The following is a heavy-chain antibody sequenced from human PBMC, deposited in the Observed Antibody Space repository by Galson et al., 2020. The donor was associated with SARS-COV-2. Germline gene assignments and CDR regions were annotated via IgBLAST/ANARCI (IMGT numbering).Heavy chain of an antibody. Sequence: SETLSLTCTVSGGSISSGGYYWSWIRQHPGKGLEWIGYIYYSGSTYYNPSLKSRVTISVDTSKNQFSLKLSSVTAADTAVYYCARDVLSRSGGDYYYYYGMDVWGQGTTVTVSS. D-gene: IGHD3-16*01. CDR2: IYYSGST. CDR1: GGSISSGGYY. CDR3: ARDVLSRSGGDYYYYYGMDV. J-gene: IGHJ6*02. V-gene: IGHV4-31*03.